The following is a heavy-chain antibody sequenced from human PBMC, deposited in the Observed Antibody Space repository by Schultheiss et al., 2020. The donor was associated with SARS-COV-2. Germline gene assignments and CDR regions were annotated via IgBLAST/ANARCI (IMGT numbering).Heavy chain of an antibody. CDR1: GGSISSYY. V-gene: IGHV4-59*08. Sequence: SETLSLTCTVSGGSISSYYWSWIRQPAGKGLEWIGYIYYSGSTNYNPSLKSRVTISVDTSKNQFSLKLSSVTAADTAVYYCARRRRDWYFDLWGRGTLVTVSS. CDR2: IYYSGST. J-gene: IGHJ2*01. CDR3: ARRRRDWYFDL.